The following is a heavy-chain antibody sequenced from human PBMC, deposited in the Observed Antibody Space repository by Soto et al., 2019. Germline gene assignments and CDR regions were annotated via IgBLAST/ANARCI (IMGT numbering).Heavy chain of an antibody. CDR2: IWYDGSNK. D-gene: IGHD6-19*01. J-gene: IGHJ4*02. CDR1: GFTFSSYG. Sequence: PGGSLRLSCAASGFTFSSYGMHWVRQAPGKGLEWVAVIWYDGSNKYYAGSVKGRFTISRDNSKNTLYLQMNSLRAEDTAVYYCAREMRPGIAVAEYFDYWGQGTRVTVAS. CDR3: AREMRPGIAVAEYFDY. V-gene: IGHV3-33*01.